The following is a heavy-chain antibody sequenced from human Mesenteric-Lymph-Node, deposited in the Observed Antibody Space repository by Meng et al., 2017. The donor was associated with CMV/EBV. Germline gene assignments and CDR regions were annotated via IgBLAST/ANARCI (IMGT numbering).Heavy chain of an antibody. J-gene: IGHJ4*02. V-gene: IGHV3-23*03. Sequence: GGSLRLSCAASGFTFSSYAMNWVRQAPGKGLEWVSVIYSGASSTDYADSVKGRFTISRDNSKNTLYLQMSSLRVEDTAVYYCAKGRGGDWGQGTLVTVSS. CDR1: GFTFSSYA. D-gene: IGHD3-16*01. CDR3: AKGRGGD. CDR2: IYSGASST.